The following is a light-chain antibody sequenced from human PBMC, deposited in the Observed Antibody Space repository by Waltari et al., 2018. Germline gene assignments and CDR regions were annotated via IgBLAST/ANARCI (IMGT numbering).Light chain of an antibody. Sequence: EIVLTQSPGTLSLSPGERATLSCRASQSVGTYLAWYQQKPGQAPSLHIYGASNRATGIPERFSGSGSGTDFSLTISRLEPEDFAVYYCQKYVNLPATFGQGTKVEVK. CDR1: QSVGTY. V-gene: IGKV3-20*01. J-gene: IGKJ1*01. CDR2: GAS. CDR3: QKYVNLPAT.